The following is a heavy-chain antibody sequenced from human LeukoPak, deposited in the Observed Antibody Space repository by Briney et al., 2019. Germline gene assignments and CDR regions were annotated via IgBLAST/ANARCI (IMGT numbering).Heavy chain of an antibody. Sequence: SETLSLTCTVSGGSINSYYWSWIRQPAGKGLEWIGRIYTSGTTNYNPSLKSRVTMSVDTSKNHFSLRLRSVTAADTAVYYCASTTYDYDTSGHYFLDYWGQGSLVTVSS. V-gene: IGHV4-4*07. J-gene: IGHJ4*02. CDR3: ASTTYDYDTSGHYFLDY. D-gene: IGHD3-22*01. CDR2: IYTSGTT. CDR1: GGSINSYY.